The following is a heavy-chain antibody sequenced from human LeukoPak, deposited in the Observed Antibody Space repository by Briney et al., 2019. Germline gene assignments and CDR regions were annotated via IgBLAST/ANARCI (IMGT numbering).Heavy chain of an antibody. D-gene: IGHD6-13*01. V-gene: IGHV3-66*01. Sequence: GGSLRLSCAASGFTVSSNYMSWVRQAPGKGLEWVSVIYSGGSTYYADSVKGRFTISRDNSKNTLYLQMNSLRAEDTAVYYCARDHSSSWYWTFDYWGQGTLVTVSS. CDR2: IYSGGST. CDR3: ARDHSSSWYWTFDY. CDR1: GFTVSSNY. J-gene: IGHJ4*02.